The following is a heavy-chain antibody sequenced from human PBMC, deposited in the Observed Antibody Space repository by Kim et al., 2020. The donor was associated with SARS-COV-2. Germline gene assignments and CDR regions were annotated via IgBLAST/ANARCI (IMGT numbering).Heavy chain of an antibody. D-gene: IGHD3-3*01. J-gene: IGHJ4*02. CDR1: GFVVSNND. Sequence: GGSLRLSCLVSGFVVSNNDMTWVRQAPGKGLEWVSIIYSGNSTLYADSVKGRFTISRDNSKNTLYLQMNSLRAEDTAAYYCARVPDFVRGQGTLVTVSS. CDR2: IYSGNST. CDR3: ARVPDFV. V-gene: IGHV3-53*01.